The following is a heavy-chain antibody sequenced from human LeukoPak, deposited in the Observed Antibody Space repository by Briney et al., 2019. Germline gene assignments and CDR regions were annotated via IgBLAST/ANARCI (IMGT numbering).Heavy chain of an antibody. J-gene: IGHJ4*02. CDR1: GFTFSSYA. CDR2: ISYDGSNK. V-gene: IGHV3-30*04. Sequence: GGSLRLSCAASGFTFSSYAMHWVRQAPGKGLEWVAVISYDGSNKYYADSVKGRFTISRDNSKNTLYLQMNSLRAEDTAVYYCATDYFNSGSYYMGIEYWGQGTLVTVSS. D-gene: IGHD3-10*01. CDR3: ATDYFNSGSYYMGIEY.